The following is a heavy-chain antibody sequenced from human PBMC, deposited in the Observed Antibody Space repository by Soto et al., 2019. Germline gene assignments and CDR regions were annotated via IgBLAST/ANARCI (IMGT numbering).Heavy chain of an antibody. CDR3: ARGGGDDSFDY. CDR2: ISHLANT. V-gene: IGHV4-30-2*06. D-gene: IGHD2-21*02. J-gene: IGHJ4*02. CDR1: GASISYGGFS. Sequence: QLQLQESGSGVVKTSETLSLTCTVSGASISYGGFSWSWIRQSPWKGLEWIRYISHLANTYLHPSYKRRRTMSIDRTRTQFSLKLSSVTAADMAGYYCARGGGDDSFDYWGQGVLVPVSS.